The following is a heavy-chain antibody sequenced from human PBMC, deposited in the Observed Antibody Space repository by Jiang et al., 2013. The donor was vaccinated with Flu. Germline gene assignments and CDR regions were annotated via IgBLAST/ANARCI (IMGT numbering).Heavy chain of an antibody. CDR3: ARARSTPEYSSPVGWWRHYYYYGMDV. J-gene: IGHJ6*02. V-gene: IGHV4-59*01. CDR1: GGSISSYY. Sequence: TLSLTCTVSGGSISSYYWSWIRQPPGKGLEWIGYIYYSGSTNYNPSLKSRVTISVDTSKNQFSLKLSSVTAADTAVYYCARARSTPEYSSPVGWWRHYYYYGMDVWGQGTTVTVSS. D-gene: IGHD6-6*01. CDR2: IYYSGST.